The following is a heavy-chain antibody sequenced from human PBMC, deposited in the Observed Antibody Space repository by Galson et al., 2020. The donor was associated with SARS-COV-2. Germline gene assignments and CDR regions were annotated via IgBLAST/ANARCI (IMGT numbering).Heavy chain of an antibody. Sequence: PSETLSLTCTVSGGSITSVGYHWTWVRQHPGKGLEWIGYIFYSGSTSYNPSLRGRVDISRDTSKNQFSLKLISMTAADTAVYYCARGSSTVATYFDSWGQGTLVPVST. CDR2: IFYSGST. J-gene: IGHJ4*02. CDR3: ARGSSTVATYFDS. CDR1: GGSITSVGYH. V-gene: IGHV4-31*03. D-gene: IGHD4-17*01.